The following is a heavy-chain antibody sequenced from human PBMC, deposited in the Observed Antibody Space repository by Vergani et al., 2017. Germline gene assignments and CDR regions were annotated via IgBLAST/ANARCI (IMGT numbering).Heavy chain of an antibody. Sequence: QVQLQESGPGLVKPSGTLSLTCSVTGGTFFNSRYYWGWIRQPPGKGLEWIGSTDYNGRPYYTPSLRRRGAISIDTSKMQFSLKLYSLTAADTAICSFGRHVTQACYNGSGCFDYWGLGTIVTVSS. CDR2: TDYNGRP. CDR1: GGTFFNSRYY. CDR3: GRHVTQACYNGSGCFDY. V-gene: IGHV4-39*01. J-gene: IGHJ4*02. D-gene: IGHD3-22*01.